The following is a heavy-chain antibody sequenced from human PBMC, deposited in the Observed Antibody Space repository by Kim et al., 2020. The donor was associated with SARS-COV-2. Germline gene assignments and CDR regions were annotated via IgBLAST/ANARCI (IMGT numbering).Heavy chain of an antibody. Sequence: SETLSLTCAVYGGSFSGYYWSWIRQPPGKGLEWIGEINHSGSTNYNSSLKSRVTISVDTSKNQFSLKLSSVTAADTAVYYCARANYYDSSGYLYYFDYWGQGTLVTVSS. D-gene: IGHD3-22*01. CDR2: INHSGST. CDR3: ARANYYDSSGYLYYFDY. J-gene: IGHJ4*02. V-gene: IGHV4-34*01. CDR1: GGSFSGYY.